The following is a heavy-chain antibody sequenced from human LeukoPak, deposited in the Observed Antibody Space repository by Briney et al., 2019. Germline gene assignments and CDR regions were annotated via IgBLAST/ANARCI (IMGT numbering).Heavy chain of an antibody. Sequence: GASVKVSCKASGYTFTGYYMHWVRQAPGQGLEWMGWINPNSGGTNYAQKFQGRVTMTRDTSNSTAYMELSRLRSDDAAVYYCARGSGYSGYDQDYWGQGTLVTVSS. CDR2: INPNSGGT. V-gene: IGHV1-2*02. D-gene: IGHD5-12*01. CDR3: ARGSGYSGYDQDY. J-gene: IGHJ4*02. CDR1: GYTFTGYY.